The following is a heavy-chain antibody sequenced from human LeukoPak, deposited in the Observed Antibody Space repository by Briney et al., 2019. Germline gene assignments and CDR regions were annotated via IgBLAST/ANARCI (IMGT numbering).Heavy chain of an antibody. V-gene: IGHV3-23*01. J-gene: IGHJ4*02. CDR1: GFTFSSYA. Sequence: GGSLRLSCAASGFTFSSYAISWVRQAPGKGLEWVSAISGSGGSTYYADSVKGRFTISRDNSRDTLYRQMNSMRSEDTAVYYCAKGYYDYVWGSYYFDYWGQGSLVTASS. CDR3: AKGYYDYVWGSYYFDY. D-gene: IGHD3-16*01. CDR2: ISGSGGST.